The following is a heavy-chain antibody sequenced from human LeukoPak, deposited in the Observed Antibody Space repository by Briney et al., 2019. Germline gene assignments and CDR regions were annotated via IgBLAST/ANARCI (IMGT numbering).Heavy chain of an antibody. Sequence: PSETLSLTCTVSGGSISSYYWSWIRQPPGKGLEWIGYIYYSGSTNYNPSLKSRVTISVDTSKNQFPLKLSSVTAADTAVYYCARGDGGYSSGWYNGFDPWGQGTLVTVSS. V-gene: IGHV4-59*01. CDR1: GGSISSYY. J-gene: IGHJ5*02. D-gene: IGHD6-19*01. CDR3: ARGDGGYSSGWYNGFDP. CDR2: IYYSGST.